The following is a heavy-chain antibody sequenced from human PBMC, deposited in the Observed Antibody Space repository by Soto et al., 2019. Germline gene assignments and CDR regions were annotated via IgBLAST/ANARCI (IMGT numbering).Heavy chain of an antibody. CDR2: INPNSGGT. CDR1: GYTFTGYY. Sequence: QVQLVQSGAEVKKPGASVKVSCKASGYTFTGYYMHWVRQAPGQGLEWMGWINPNSGGTNYAQKFQGRVTMTRDTSISTAYMELSRLRSDDTAVYYCARVQFPGGSGMYDAFAIWGQGTMVTVSS. V-gene: IGHV1-2*02. D-gene: IGHD3-10*01. J-gene: IGHJ3*02. CDR3: ARVQFPGGSGMYDAFAI.